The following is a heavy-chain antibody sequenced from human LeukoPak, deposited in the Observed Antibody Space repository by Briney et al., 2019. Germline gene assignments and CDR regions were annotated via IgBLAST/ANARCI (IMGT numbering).Heavy chain of an antibody. CDR2: ISSGSTYI. CDR1: GLTFTSYG. D-gene: IGHD2-2*01. Sequence: GGSLRLSCAASGLTFTSYGMNWVRQAPGKGLDWVSFISSGSTYIYYADSVKGRFTISRDDAKNSVYLQMNSLRAEDTAVYYCAREPGPAAPPVDYWGQGTLVTVSS. J-gene: IGHJ4*02. V-gene: IGHV3-21*01. CDR3: AREPGPAAPPVDY.